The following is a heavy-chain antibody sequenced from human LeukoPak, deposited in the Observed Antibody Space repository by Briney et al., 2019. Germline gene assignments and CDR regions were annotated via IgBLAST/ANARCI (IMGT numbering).Heavy chain of an antibody. CDR3: ARPPKGVCSPTCYLHYMDV. D-gene: IGHD2-2*01. Sequence: GGSLRLSCAASGFTFSTYAMSWVRQAPGKGLEWVSGISSNGASTYYADSVEGRFTISRDNSKNTVYLQMNSLRAEDTAVYYCARPPKGVCSPTCYLHYMDVWGKGTTVTVSS. V-gene: IGHV3-23*01. CDR2: ISSNGAST. J-gene: IGHJ6*03. CDR1: GFTFSTYA.